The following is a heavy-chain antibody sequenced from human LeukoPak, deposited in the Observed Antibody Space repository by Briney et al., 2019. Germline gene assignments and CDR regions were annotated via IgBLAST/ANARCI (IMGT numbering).Heavy chain of an antibody. D-gene: IGHD4-17*01. Sequence: SETLSLTCTVSGGSISPYYWSWIRQPPGKGLEWIGYIHYSGSTNYNPSLKSRITVSVDTSKNQFSLKLSSVTAADTAVYFCARRMTTVTEWGQGTLVTVSS. CDR2: IHYSGST. V-gene: IGHV4-59*12. J-gene: IGHJ4*02. CDR3: ARRMTTVTE. CDR1: GGSISPYY.